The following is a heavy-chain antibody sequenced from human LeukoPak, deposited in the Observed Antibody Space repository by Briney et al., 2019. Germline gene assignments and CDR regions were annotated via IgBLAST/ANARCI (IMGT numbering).Heavy chain of an antibody. D-gene: IGHD6-13*01. CDR3: ARARSSAASSSSWYPFGHYYYYGMDV. Sequence: SETLSLTCTVSGGSINSRSYYWGWIRQPPGKGLECVGNSGATYYNPSLKSRLTISLDTSKSQFSLQLNSVTPEDTAVYYCARARSSAASSSSWYPFGHYYYYGMDVWGQGTTVTVSS. V-gene: IGHV4-39*01. CDR2: SGAT. J-gene: IGHJ6*02. CDR1: GGSINSRSYY.